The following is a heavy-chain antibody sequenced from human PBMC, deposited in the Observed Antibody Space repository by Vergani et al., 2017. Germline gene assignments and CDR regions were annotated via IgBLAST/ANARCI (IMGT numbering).Heavy chain of an antibody. J-gene: IGHJ5*01. V-gene: IGHV3-7*01. CDR1: GFLFSTYW. Sequence: EVQLVESGGGLVQPGGSLRLSCEASGFLFSTYWMNWVRQAPGKGLEWVANIRQDGGEEYCVDSVKGRFTISRDNAKNSLYLQMNNLRVEDTAVYYCARWGNEKRLDSWGQGTLVTVSS. CDR2: IRQDGGEE. CDR3: ARWGNEKRLDS. D-gene: IGHD1-1*01.